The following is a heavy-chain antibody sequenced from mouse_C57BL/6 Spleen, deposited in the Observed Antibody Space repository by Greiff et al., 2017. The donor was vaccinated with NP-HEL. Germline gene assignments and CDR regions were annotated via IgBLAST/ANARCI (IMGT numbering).Heavy chain of an antibody. CDR1: GYTFTSYW. V-gene: IGHV1-52*01. CDR2: IDPSDSET. D-gene: IGHD4-1*01. CDR3: ALTGGYAMDY. Sequence: QVQLQQPGAELVRPGSSVKLSCKASGYTFTSYWMHWVKQRPIQGLEWIGNIDPSDSETHYNQKFKDKATLTVDKSSSTAYMQLSSLTSEDSAVYYCALTGGYAMDYWGQGTSVTVSS. J-gene: IGHJ4*01.